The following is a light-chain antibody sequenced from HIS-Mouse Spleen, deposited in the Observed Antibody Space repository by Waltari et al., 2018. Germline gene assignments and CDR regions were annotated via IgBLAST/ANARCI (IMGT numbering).Light chain of an antibody. V-gene: IGLV3-10*01. Sequence: SYELTQPPSVSVSPGQTARTPCSGSALPKKYAYWYQQKSGQAPVLVIYEDSKRPSGIPERFSGSSSGTMATLTISGAQVEDEADYYCYSTDSSGNHRVFGGGTKLTVL. J-gene: IGLJ2*01. CDR2: EDS. CDR1: ALPKKY. CDR3: YSTDSSGNHRV.